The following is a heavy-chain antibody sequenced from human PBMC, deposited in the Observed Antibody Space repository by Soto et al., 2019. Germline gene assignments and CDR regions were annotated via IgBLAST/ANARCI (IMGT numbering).Heavy chain of an antibody. CDR2: IDPIFGAP. Sequence: QVQLVQSGPEVKKPGSSVKVSCKASGGTFSSFTINWVRQAPGQGLQWMGGIDPIFGAPNYAQNFQGRVTITADKSTTTAYMELSSRRSEDTAVYFCATYNDDAFDIWGQGTMVTVSS. J-gene: IGHJ3*02. CDR3: ATYNDDAFDI. D-gene: IGHD1-20*01. V-gene: IGHV1-69*06. CDR1: GGTFSSFT.